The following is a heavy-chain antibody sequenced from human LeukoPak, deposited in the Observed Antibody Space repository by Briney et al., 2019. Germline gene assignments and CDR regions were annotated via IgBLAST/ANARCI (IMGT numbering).Heavy chain of an antibody. CDR3: AREAVPKGYYYMDV. V-gene: IGHV1-69*01. CDR1: GGTFSSYA. D-gene: IGHD4-17*01. J-gene: IGHJ6*03. CDR2: IIPIFGTA. Sequence: SVKVSCKASGGTFSSYAISWVRQAPGQGLEWMGGIIPIFGTANYAQKFQGRVTITADEPTSTAYMELSSLRSEDTAVYYCAREAVPKGYYYMDVWGKGTTVTVSS.